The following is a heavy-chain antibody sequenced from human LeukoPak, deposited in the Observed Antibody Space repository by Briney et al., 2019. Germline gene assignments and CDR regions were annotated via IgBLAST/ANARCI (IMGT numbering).Heavy chain of an antibody. D-gene: IGHD5-18*01. CDR3: AGVERRYSYGPDY. J-gene: IGHJ4*02. V-gene: IGHV1-69*04. CDR1: GGTFSSYA. CDR2: IIPILGIA. Sequence: ASVKVSCKASGGTFSSYAISWVRQAPGQGLEWMGRIIPILGIANYAQKFQGRVTITADKSTSTAYMELSSLRSEDTAVYYCAGVERRYSYGPDYWGQGTLVTVSS.